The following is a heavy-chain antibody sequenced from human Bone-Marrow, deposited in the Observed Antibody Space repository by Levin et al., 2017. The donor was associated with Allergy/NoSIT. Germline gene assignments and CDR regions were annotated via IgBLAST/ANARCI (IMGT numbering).Heavy chain of an antibody. Sequence: PGESLKISCKASGYTFTSYDISWVRQAPGQGLEWMGWISTHKGNTNFAQKRQGRVTLTTDTFTSTASMDLRSLSSDDTAVYYCARGGAAAGYDHWGQGTLVTVSS. V-gene: IGHV1-18*01. CDR2: ISTHKGNT. CDR3: ARGGAAAGYDH. CDR1: GYTFTSYD. J-gene: IGHJ4*02. D-gene: IGHD6-13*01.